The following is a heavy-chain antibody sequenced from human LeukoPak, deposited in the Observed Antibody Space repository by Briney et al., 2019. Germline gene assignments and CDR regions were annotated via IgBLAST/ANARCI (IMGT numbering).Heavy chain of an antibody. Sequence: GGSLRLSCAASGFTFSSYAMSWVRQAPGKGLGWVSAISGSGGSTYYADSVKGRFTISRDNSKNTLYLQMNSLRAEDTAVYYCATGGGYSYAFDYWGQGTLVTVSS. D-gene: IGHD5-18*01. CDR2: ISGSGGST. J-gene: IGHJ4*02. CDR3: ATGGGYSYAFDY. CDR1: GFTFSSYA. V-gene: IGHV3-23*01.